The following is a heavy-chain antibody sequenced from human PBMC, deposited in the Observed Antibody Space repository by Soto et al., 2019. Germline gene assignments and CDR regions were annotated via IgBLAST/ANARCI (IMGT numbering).Heavy chain of an antibody. J-gene: IGHJ4*02. V-gene: IGHV3-48*03. CDR1: GFTFSTYE. Sequence: GGSLRLSCAASGFTFSTYEMSWVRQAPGKGLEWLSYSSNSGTYTKYAGSVKGRFSISRDNAKNSLHLQINSLRGEDTAVYYCARSGDNYNVLDYWGQGTPVTVSS. D-gene: IGHD3-10*02. CDR3: ARSGDNYNVLDY. CDR2: SSNSGTYT.